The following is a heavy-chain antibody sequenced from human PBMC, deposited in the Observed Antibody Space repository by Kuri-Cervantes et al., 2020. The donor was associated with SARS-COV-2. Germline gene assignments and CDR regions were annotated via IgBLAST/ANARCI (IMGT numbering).Heavy chain of an antibody. V-gene: IGHV3-7*01. CDR2: IKQDGSEK. D-gene: IGHD3-16*02. CDR1: GFTFSSSW. CDR3: ARGSRYDYVWGSYRYTASWYFDL. Sequence: GESLKISCAASGFTFSSSWMSWVRQAPGKGLEWVANIKQDGSEKYYVDSVKGRFTISRDNAKNSLYLQMNSLRAEDTAVYYCARGSRYDYVWGSYRYTASWYFDLWGRGTLVTVSS. J-gene: IGHJ2*01.